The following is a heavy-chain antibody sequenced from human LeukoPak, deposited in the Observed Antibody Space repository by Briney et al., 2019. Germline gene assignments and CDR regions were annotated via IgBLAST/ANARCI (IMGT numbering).Heavy chain of an antibody. CDR1: GGSISSYY. J-gene: IGHJ3*02. CDR3: ARPLRYFDWLRKKGVAAFDI. D-gene: IGHD3-9*01. CDR2: IYYSGST. Sequence: SETLSLTCTVSGGSISSYYWSWIRQPPGKGLEWIGYIYYSGSTNYNPSLKSRVTISVDTSKNQFSLKLSSVTAADTAVYYCARPLRYFDWLRKKGVAAFDIWGQGTMVTVSS. V-gene: IGHV4-59*12.